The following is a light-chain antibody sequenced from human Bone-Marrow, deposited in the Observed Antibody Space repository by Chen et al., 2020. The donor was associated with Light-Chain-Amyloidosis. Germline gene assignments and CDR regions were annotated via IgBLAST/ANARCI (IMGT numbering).Light chain of an antibody. CDR1: QSVSSNY. CDR2: GAS. Sequence: IVLTQSPGTLSLSPGERATLSCRASQSVSSNYLAWYQQKPGQAPRLLMYGASRRAAGIPDRFSGSGSGTDFTLTISRLEPEDFAVYYCHQSGSSSFTFGPGTTVDIK. CDR3: HQSGSSSFT. V-gene: IGKV3-20*01. J-gene: IGKJ3*01.